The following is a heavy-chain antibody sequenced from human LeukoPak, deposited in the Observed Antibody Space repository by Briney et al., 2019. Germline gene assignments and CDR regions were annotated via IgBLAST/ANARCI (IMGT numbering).Heavy chain of an antibody. CDR3: ARSISTTGTDY. V-gene: IGHV4-38-2*01. Sequence: PSETLSLTCAVSGYPISSGYYWAWIRPPPGKRLEWIGIIYHSRSTYYNPSLKRRVTISVDTSKNHFSLRLSSVTAADTAMYYCARSISTTGTDYWGQGTLVTVSS. CDR1: GYPISSGYY. CDR2: IYHSRST. D-gene: IGHD1-7*01. J-gene: IGHJ4*02.